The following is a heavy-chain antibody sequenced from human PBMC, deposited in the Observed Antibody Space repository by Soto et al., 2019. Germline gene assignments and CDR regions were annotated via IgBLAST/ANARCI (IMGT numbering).Heavy chain of an antibody. J-gene: IGHJ4*02. Sequence: PSETLSLTCTVSGGSISSSSYYWGWIRQPPGKGLEWIGSIYYSGSTYYNPSLKSRVTISVDTSKNQFSLKLSSVTAADTAVYYCATPLWFGELSNLIYFEYWGQGTLVTVSS. CDR3: ATPLWFGELSNLIYFEY. V-gene: IGHV4-39*01. D-gene: IGHD3-10*01. CDR1: GGSISSSSYY. CDR2: IYYSGST.